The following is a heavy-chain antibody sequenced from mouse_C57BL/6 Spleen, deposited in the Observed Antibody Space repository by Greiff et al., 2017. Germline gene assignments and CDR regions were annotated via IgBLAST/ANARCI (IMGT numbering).Heavy chain of an antibody. V-gene: IGHV1-82*01. CDR1: GYAFSSSW. J-gene: IGHJ1*03. D-gene: IGHD2-3*01. CDR2: IYPGDGDT. CDR3: AKIYDGYYDV. Sequence: QVQLKQSGPELVKPGASVKISCKASGYAFSSSWMNWVKQRPGKGLEWIGRIYPGDGDTNYNGKFKGKATLTADKSSSTAYMQLSSLTSEDSAVYFCAKIYDGYYDVWGTGTTVTVSS.